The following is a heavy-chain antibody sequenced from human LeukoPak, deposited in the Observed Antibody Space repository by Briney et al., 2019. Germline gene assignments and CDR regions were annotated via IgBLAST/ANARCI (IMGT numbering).Heavy chain of an antibody. CDR3: ARGQTGYYDSSGYYYVY. Sequence: GGSLRLSCAASGFTFSTYSMTWVRQAPGKGLEWVSSISCSGSFKYYTDSVRGRFTIYRDNAKNSLYLQMNSLGAEDTAVYYCARGQTGYYDSSGYYYVYWGQGTLVAVSS. CDR2: ISCSGSFK. CDR1: GFTFSTYS. V-gene: IGHV3-21*01. D-gene: IGHD3-22*01. J-gene: IGHJ4*02.